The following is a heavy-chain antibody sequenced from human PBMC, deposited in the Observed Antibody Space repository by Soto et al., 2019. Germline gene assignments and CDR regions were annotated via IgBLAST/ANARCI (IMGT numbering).Heavy chain of an antibody. D-gene: IGHD4-17*01. V-gene: IGHV4-30-4*01. Sequence: SETLSLTCTVSGGSISSGDYYWSWIRQPPGKGLERIGYIYYSGSTYYNPSLKSRVTISVDTSKNQFSLKLSSVTAADTAVYYCARESPSYGDTTTNWFDPWGQGTLVTVSS. CDR1: GGSISSGDYY. CDR2: IYYSGST. J-gene: IGHJ5*02. CDR3: ARESPSYGDTTTNWFDP.